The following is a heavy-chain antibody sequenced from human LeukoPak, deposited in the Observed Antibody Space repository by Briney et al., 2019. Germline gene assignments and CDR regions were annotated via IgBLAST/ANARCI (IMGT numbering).Heavy chain of an antibody. CDR3: ASEQYGESYNIC. CDR1: GFTISSYC. D-gene: IGHD1-26*01. J-gene: IGHJ4*02. V-gene: IGHV3-74*01. CDR2: INTDGSST. Sequence: GGSLRLSCTAPGFTISSYCGRCTSQAPGKGLVWVSHINTDGSSTTYGDSAKGRLTVSRDNAKNTPFLQMNSLRAEDTAVYYCASEQYGESYNICWGQGTLVTVSS.